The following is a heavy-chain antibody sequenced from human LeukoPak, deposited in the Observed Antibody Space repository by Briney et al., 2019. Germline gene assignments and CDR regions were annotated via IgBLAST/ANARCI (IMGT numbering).Heavy chain of an antibody. Sequence: GGSLRLSCAASGFTFSNYAMSWVRQAPGKGLEWVSAISGSGGSTYYADSVKGRFTISRDNSKNMLFLQISSLRAEDTATYYCAKDRVGAAIPDYWGQGTLVTVSS. D-gene: IGHD1-26*01. J-gene: IGHJ4*02. V-gene: IGHV3-23*01. CDR2: ISGSGGST. CDR3: AKDRVGAAIPDY. CDR1: GFTFSNYA.